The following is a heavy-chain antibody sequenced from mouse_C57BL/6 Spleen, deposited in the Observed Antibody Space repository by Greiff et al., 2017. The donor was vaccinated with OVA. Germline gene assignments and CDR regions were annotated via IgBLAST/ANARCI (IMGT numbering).Heavy chain of an antibody. J-gene: IGHJ4*01. CDR3: TRRMNYGSRGAMDY. D-gene: IGHD1-1*01. V-gene: IGHV1-15*01. Sequence: QVHVKQSGAELVRPGASVTLSCKASGYTFTDYEMHWVKQTPVHGLEWIGAIDPETGGTAYNQKFKGKAILTADKSSSTAYMELRSLTSEDSAVYYCTRRMNYGSRGAMDYWGQGTSVTVSS. CDR2: IDPETGGT. CDR1: GYTFTDYE.